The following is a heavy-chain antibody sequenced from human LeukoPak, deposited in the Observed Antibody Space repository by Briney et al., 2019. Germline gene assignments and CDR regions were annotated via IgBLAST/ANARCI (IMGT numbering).Heavy chain of an antibody. Sequence: GESLKISCKGSGYSFTSYWIGWVRQMPGKGLEWMGIIYPGDSDTRYSPSFQGQVTISADKSISTAYLQWSSLKASDTAMYYCAKCSSTSCYGFDYGGQGTLVTVSS. CDR3: AKCSSTSCYGFDY. J-gene: IGHJ4*02. CDR2: IYPGDSDT. V-gene: IGHV5-51*01. CDR1: GYSFTSYW. D-gene: IGHD2-2*01.